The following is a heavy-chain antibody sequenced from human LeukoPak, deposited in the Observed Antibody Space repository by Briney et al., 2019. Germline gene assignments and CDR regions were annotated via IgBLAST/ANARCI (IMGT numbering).Heavy chain of an antibody. CDR2: IYYSGST. Sequence: SEALSLTCTVSGGSISSYYWSWIRQPPGKGLEWIGYIYYSGSTNYNPSLKSRVTISVDTSKNQFSLKLSSVTAADTAVYYCARRASEGNLDYWGQGTPVTVSS. V-gene: IGHV4-59*08. J-gene: IGHJ4*02. CDR1: GGSISSYY. CDR3: ARRASEGNLDY. D-gene: IGHD3-10*01.